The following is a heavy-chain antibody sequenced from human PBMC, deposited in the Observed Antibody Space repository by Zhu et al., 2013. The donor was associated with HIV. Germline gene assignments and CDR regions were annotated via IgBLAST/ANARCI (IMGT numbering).Heavy chain of an antibody. CDR3: ARGRNGGTEFDY. D-gene: IGHD3-16*01. V-gene: IGHV4-38-2*02. CDR2: VYHNGRT. CDR1: GYAISTGFY. Sequence: QVQLQQWGAGLLKPSETLSLICTVSGYAISTGFYWGWIRQPPGKGLEWFGTVYHNGRTYHNPSLKSRVTISVDTSKNQFSLKLDSVTAADTAVYFCARGRNGGTEFDYWGQGTLVAVSS. J-gene: IGHJ4*02.